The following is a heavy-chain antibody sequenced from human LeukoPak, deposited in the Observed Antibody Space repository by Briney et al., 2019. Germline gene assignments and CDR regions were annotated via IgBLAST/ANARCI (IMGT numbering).Heavy chain of an antibody. V-gene: IGHV3-15*04. Sequence: PGGSLRLSCAASEFTFSSYSMNWVRQAPGKGLEWVGQTVSEIDGGTTDYATPVKGRFTISRDDSKSTLYLQMNSLKIEDTAVYYCTTDEDWNYARKDVWGQGATVIVSS. D-gene: IGHD1-7*01. CDR1: EFTFSSYS. J-gene: IGHJ6*02. CDR2: TVSEIDGGTT. CDR3: TTDEDWNYARKDV.